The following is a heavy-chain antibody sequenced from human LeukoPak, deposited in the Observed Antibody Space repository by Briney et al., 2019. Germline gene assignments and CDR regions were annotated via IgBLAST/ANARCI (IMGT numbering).Heavy chain of an antibody. V-gene: IGHV3-66*01. D-gene: IGHD5-12*01. Sequence: GGSLRLSCAASEFSVGSNYMTWVRQAPGKGLEWVSLIYSGGSTYYADSVKGRFIISRDNSKNTLYLQMNSLRAEDTAVYYCAIVATIPYWGQGTLVTVSS. CDR2: IYSGGST. J-gene: IGHJ4*02. CDR3: AIVATIPY. CDR1: EFSVGSNY.